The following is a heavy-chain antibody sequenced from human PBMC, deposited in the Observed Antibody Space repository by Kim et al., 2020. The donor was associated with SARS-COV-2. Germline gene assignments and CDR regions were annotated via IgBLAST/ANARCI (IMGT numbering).Heavy chain of an antibody. CDR1: GGTFSSYA. CDR2: IIPIFGTA. V-gene: IGHV1-69*13. CDR3: AQVFDYISFSWFDP. D-gene: IGHD3-9*01. J-gene: IGHJ5*02. Sequence: SVKVSCKASGGTFSSYAISWVRQAPGQGLEWMGGIIPIFGTANYAQKFQGRVTITADESTSTAYMELSSLRSEDTAVYYCAQVFDYISFSWFDPWGQGTLVTVSS.